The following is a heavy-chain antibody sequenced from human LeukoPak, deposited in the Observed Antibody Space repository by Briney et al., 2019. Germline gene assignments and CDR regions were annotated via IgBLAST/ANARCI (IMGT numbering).Heavy chain of an antibody. CDR1: GYTFTSYD. Sequence: ASVKVSCKASGYTFTSYDINWVRQATGQGLEWMGIINPSGGSTSYAQKFQGRVTMTRDTSTSTVYMELSSLRSEDTAVYYCARDLSGSWYGDEYFQHWGQGTLVTVSS. D-gene: IGHD6-13*01. V-gene: IGHV1-46*01. J-gene: IGHJ1*01. CDR3: ARDLSGSWYGDEYFQH. CDR2: INPSGGST.